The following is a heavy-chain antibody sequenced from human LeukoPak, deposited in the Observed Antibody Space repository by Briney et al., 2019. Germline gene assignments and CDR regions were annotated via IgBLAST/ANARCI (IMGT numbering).Heavy chain of an antibody. J-gene: IGHJ4*02. CDR1: GGSISSSNW. D-gene: IGHD3-16*01. Sequence: SETLSLTCGVSGGSISSSNWWSWVRQRPGKGLEWIGEIYDSGGTNYNPSLKSRVTILVDKSKNQFSLKLSSVTAADTAVYYCASTLMMRSLAYWGRGTLVTVSS. CDR2: IYDSGGT. CDR3: ASTLMMRSLAY. V-gene: IGHV4-4*02.